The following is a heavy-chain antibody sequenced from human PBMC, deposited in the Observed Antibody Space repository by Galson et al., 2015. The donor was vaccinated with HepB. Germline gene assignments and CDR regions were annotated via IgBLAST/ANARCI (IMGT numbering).Heavy chain of an antibody. CDR3: ATGGARGGYYAN. CDR2: MHEDGNEI. Sequence: SLRLSCAVSEFTFSRSTMSWVRQAPGRGLEWVAKMHEDGNEIYYVDSVKGRFTISRDNAKNSLYLQMNSLRAEDTAVYYCATGGARGGYYANWGQGTRVTVSS. V-gene: IGHV3-7*03. CDR1: EFTFSRST. D-gene: IGHD3-3*01. J-gene: IGHJ4*02.